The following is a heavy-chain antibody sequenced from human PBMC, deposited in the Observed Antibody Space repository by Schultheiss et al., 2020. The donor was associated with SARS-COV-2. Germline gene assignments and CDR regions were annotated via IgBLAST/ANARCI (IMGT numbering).Heavy chain of an antibody. CDR2: IYTSGST. CDR3: ARESRSPYYYYGMDV. Sequence: SETLSLTCTVSGGSISSGGYYWSWIRQPAGKGLEWIGRIYTSGSTNYNPSLKSRVTISVDTSKNQFSLKLSSVTAADTAVYYCARESRSPYYYYGMDVWGQGTTVTVSS. V-gene: IGHV4-61*02. CDR1: GGSISSGGYY. J-gene: IGHJ6*02.